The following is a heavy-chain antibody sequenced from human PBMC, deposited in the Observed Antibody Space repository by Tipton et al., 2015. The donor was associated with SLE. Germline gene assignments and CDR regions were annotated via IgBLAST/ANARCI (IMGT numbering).Heavy chain of an antibody. CDR2: ISGSGGNT. CDR1: GFTFSSYA. D-gene: IGHD3-16*02. J-gene: IGHJ3*02. V-gene: IGHV3-23*01. Sequence: GSLRLSCAASGFTFSSYAMSWVRQAPGKGLEWVSVISGSGGNTYYADSVKGRFTISRDNSKNTLYLQMNSLRAEDTAVYYCAKDEEGGIAFDIWGQGTMVTVSS. CDR3: AKDEEGGIAFDI.